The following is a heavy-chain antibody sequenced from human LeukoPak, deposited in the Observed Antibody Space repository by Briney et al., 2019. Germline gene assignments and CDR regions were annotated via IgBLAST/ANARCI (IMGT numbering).Heavy chain of an antibody. CDR3: ARGMVRSYYGLDV. Sequence: GGSLRLSCAVSGFTFSGFWMSWSRQAPGKGLEWVASINSDGSEGYYADVVKGRFTISRDNAKNSLYLQINSLRAEDTAVYYCARGMVRSYYGLDVWGQGTTVIVSS. CDR1: GFTFSGFW. V-gene: IGHV3-7*03. J-gene: IGHJ6*02. D-gene: IGHD3-10*01. CDR2: INSDGSEG.